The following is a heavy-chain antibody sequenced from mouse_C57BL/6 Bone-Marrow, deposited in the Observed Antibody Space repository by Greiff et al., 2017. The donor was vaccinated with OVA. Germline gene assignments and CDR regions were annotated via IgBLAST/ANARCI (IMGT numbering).Heavy chain of an antibody. D-gene: IGHD2-4*01. CDR3: ARQGLRLAWFAY. V-gene: IGHV5-6*01. Sequence: EVQVVESGGDLVKPGGSLKLSCAASGFTFSSYGMSWVRQTPDKRLEWVATISSGGSYTYYPDSVKGRFTISRDNAKNNLYLQMSSLKSEDTAMYYCARQGLRLAWFAYWGQGTLVTVSA. J-gene: IGHJ3*01. CDR2: ISSGGSYT. CDR1: GFTFSSYG.